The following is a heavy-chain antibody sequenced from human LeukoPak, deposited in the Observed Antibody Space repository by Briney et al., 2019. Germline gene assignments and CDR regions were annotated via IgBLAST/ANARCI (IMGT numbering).Heavy chain of an antibody. CDR3: ARDSRDGYKPDY. D-gene: IGHD5-12*01. V-gene: IGHV3-30-3*01. CDR2: ISYDGSNK. J-gene: IGHJ4*02. Sequence: PGGSLRLSCAASGFTFSSYAMYWVRQAPGKGLEWVAVISYDGSNKYYADSVKGRFTISRDNSKNTLYLQMNSLRAEDTAVYYCARDSRDGYKPDYWGQGTLVTVSS. CDR1: GFTFSSYA.